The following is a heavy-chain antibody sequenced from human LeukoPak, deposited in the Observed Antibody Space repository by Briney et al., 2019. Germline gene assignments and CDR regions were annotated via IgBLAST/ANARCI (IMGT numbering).Heavy chain of an antibody. Sequence: GGPLTLSCSPSGLTFCSYEMKWVREAPGEGVEGGSYISSVSSTIYYADSVKGRFTISRDNAKNSLYLQMNSLRAEDTAVYYCANPNHYCSSPSCQGDYWGQGTLVTVSS. V-gene: IGHV3-48*03. CDR3: ANPNHYCSSPSCQGDY. J-gene: IGHJ4*02. CDR2: ISSVSSTI. CDR1: GLTFCSYE. D-gene: IGHD2-2*01.